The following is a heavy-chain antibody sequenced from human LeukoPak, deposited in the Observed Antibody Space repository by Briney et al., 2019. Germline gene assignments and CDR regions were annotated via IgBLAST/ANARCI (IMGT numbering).Heavy chain of an antibody. Sequence: PGGSLRLSCAASGFTFSSYSMNWVRQAPGKGLEWVSYISSSSSTIYYADSVKGRFTISRDNAKNSLYLQMNSLRAEDTAVYYCAREQQLVHLHFFDYWGQGTLVTVSS. CDR3: AREQQLVHLHFFDY. J-gene: IGHJ4*02. CDR1: GFTFSSYS. D-gene: IGHD6-13*01. CDR2: ISSSSSTI. V-gene: IGHV3-48*04.